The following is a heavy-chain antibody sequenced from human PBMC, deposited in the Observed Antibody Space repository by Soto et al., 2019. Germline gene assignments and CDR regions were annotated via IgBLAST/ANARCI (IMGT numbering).Heavy chain of an antibody. CDR2: SRDKANSFCT. V-gene: IGHV3-72*01. Sequence: EVKLVESGGGLVQPGGSLRLSCAVSGFTLSDYYIDWVRQAPGKGLEWLARSRDKANSFCTDYAASVKGRLRISRDDSESSVSLKMNSLRTEDTALYCCARTKSYGAYDVWCQGTVVIVSS. J-gene: IGHJ3*01. CDR1: GFTLSDYY. CDR3: ARTKSYGAYDV. D-gene: IGHD3-10*01.